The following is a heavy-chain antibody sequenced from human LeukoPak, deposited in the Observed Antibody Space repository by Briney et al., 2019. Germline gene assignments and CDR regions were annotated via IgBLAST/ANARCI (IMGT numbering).Heavy chain of an antibody. Sequence: GGSLRLSCAASGFTFGSYWMSWVRQAPGKGPEWVANIKQDGSEKYYVDSVKGRFTISRDNAKNSLYLQMNSLRAEDTAVYYCARDPGGYYGSGSRYYYYYMDVWGKGTTVTVSS. CDR2: IKQDGSEK. CDR1: GFTFGSYW. D-gene: IGHD3-10*01. V-gene: IGHV3-7*01. J-gene: IGHJ6*03. CDR3: ARDPGGYYGSGSRYYYYYMDV.